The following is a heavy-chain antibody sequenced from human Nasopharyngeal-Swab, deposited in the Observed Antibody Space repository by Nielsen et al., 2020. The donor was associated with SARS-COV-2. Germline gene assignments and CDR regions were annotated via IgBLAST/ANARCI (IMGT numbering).Heavy chain of an antibody. CDR2: ISAYNGNT. CDR3: AREVRYFDWLSQDYGMDV. Sequence: ASVKVSGKASGYTFTSYGISWVRQAPGQGLEWMGWISAYNGNTNYAQKLQGRVTMTTDTSTSTAYMELRSLRSDDTAVYYCAREVRYFDWLSQDYGMDVWGQGTTVTVSS. CDR1: GYTFTSYG. D-gene: IGHD3-9*01. J-gene: IGHJ6*02. V-gene: IGHV1-18*01.